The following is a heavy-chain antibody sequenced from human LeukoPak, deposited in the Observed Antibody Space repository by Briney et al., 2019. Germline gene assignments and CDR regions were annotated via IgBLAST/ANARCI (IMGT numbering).Heavy chain of an antibody. CDR3: ARDRTAPRQRFFDY. J-gene: IGHJ4*02. CDR2: IYYSGST. V-gene: IGHV4-59*01. Sequence: PSETPSLTCTVSGGSISSYYWSWIRQPPGKGLEWIGYIYYSGSTNYNPSLKSRITISVDTSKNQFSLKLSSVTAADTAVYYCARDRTAPRQRFFDYWGKGILVTVSS. CDR1: GGSISSYY. D-gene: IGHD2-21*02.